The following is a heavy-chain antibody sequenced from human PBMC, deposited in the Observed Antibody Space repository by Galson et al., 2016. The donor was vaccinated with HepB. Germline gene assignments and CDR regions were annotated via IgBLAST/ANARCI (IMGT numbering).Heavy chain of an antibody. V-gene: IGHV3-30*18. Sequence: SLRLSCATSGLTFYAYGMHWVRQSPGKGLEWVAAISFDGSRRHYADSVKGRFTISRDNSRDTLYLQMHSLRAEDTAVYYCAKEGTIFGAVPYGMDVWGQGTTVTVSS. D-gene: IGHD3-3*01. CDR2: ISFDGSRR. J-gene: IGHJ6*02. CDR3: AKEGTIFGAVPYGMDV. CDR1: GLTFYAYG.